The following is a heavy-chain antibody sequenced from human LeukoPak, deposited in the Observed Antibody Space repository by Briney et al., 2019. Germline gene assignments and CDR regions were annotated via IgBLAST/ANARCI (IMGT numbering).Heavy chain of an antibody. CDR3: ARFRRAVAGTGLEY. Sequence: GEINHSGSTNYNPSLKSRVTISVDTSKNQFSLKLSSVTAADTAVYYCARFRRAVAGTGLEYWGQGTLVTVSS. J-gene: IGHJ4*02. CDR2: INHSGST. V-gene: IGHV4-34*01. D-gene: IGHD6-19*01.